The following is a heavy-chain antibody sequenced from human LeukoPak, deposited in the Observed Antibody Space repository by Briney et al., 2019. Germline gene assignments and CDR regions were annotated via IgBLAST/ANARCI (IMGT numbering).Heavy chain of an antibody. CDR1: GFTFSSHL. J-gene: IGHJ4*02. Sequence: GGSLRLSCAASGFTFSSHLMHWVRQAQGTGLVWVSSVKSDGTATNYAGSVKGRFTISRDNAKNTLYLQMNSLRVEDTAVYYCVRKFATGDWGQGTLVTVSS. CDR3: VRKFATGD. D-gene: IGHD1-14*01. CDR2: VKSDGTAT. V-gene: IGHV3-74*01.